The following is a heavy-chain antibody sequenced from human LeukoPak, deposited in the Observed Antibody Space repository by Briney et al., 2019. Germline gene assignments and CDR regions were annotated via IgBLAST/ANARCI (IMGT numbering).Heavy chain of an antibody. CDR3: ARDLTGYSSGWYIKYYFDY. CDR2: IKPNSGGT. CDR1: GYTFTGYY. J-gene: IGHJ4*02. Sequence: GASVTVSCKASGYTFTGYYMHWVRQAPGQGLEWMGWIKPNSGGTNYAQKVQGRVTMTRDTSISTAYMELSGLRSDDTAVYYCARDLTGYSSGWYIKYYFDYWGQGTLFTVSS. D-gene: IGHD6-19*01. V-gene: IGHV1-2*02.